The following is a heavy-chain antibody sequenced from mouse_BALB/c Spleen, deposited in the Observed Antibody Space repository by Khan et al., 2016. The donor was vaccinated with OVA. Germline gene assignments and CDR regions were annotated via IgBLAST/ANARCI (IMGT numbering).Heavy chain of an antibody. J-gene: IGHJ4*01. CDR3: ARENYYGRSCYAMAY. Sequence: DLVKPGASVKLSCKASGYTFTSYWINWMKQRPGQGLEWIGRIGPGSNNAYYSDTFKGKATLSVDTSSNTAYIQLSSLSSEDSTVYYYARENYYGRSCYAMAYWGQGTSVTVSA. V-gene: IGHV1S41*01. CDR1: GYTFTSYW. CDR2: IGPGSNNA. D-gene: IGHD1-1*01.